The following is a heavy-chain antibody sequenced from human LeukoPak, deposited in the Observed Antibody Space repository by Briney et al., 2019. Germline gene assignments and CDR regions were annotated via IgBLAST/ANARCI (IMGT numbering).Heavy chain of an antibody. V-gene: IGHV4-31*03. D-gene: IGHD2-2*01. J-gene: IGHJ4*02. CDR3: ARWIVVVPAAPSFDY. CDR2: IYYSGST. Sequence: PSETLSLSCTVSGGSISSGGYYWNWIRQHPGKGLEWIGYIYYSGSTYYNPSLKSRVTIPVDTSKNQFSLKLSSVTAADTAVYYCARWIVVVPAAPSFDYWGQGTLVTVSS. CDR1: GGSISSGGYY.